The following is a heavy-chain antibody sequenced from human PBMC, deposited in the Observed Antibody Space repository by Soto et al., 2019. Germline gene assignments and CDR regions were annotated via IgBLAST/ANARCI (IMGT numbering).Heavy chain of an antibody. CDR2: IYYSGST. CDR3: ARGGSGRYRGGSFGSWT. Sequence: QVQLQESGPGLVKPSQTLSLTCTVSGGSISSGGYYWSWIRQHPGKGLEWIGYIYYSGSTYYNPSLKSRVTISVDTSKNQFSLKLSSVTAADTAVYYCARGGSGRYRGGSFGSWTWGQGTLVTVSS. CDR1: GGSISSGGYY. D-gene: IGHD3-10*01. V-gene: IGHV4-31*03. J-gene: IGHJ5*02.